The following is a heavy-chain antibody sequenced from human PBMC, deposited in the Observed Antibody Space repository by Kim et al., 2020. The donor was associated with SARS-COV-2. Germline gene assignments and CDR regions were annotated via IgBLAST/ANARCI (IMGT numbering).Heavy chain of an antibody. J-gene: IGHJ5*02. CDR2: ISYDGSNK. D-gene: IGHD6-13*01. CDR3: AREGIAAAGWFLGWFDP. CDR1: GFTFSSYA. Sequence: GGSLRLSCAASGFTFSSYAMHWVRQAPGKGLEWVAVISYDGSNKYYADSVKGRFTISRDNSKNTLYLQMNSLRAEDTAVYYCAREGIAAAGWFLGWFDPWGQGTLVTVSS. V-gene: IGHV3-30*04.